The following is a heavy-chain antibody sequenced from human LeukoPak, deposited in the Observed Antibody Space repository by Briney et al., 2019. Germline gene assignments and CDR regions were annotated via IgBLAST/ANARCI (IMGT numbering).Heavy chain of an antibody. D-gene: IGHD6-19*01. CDR3: AKDVVAQEWLVPTYFDC. V-gene: IGHV3-23*01. J-gene: IGHJ4*02. Sequence: PGGSLRLSCAASGFTFSSYWMSWLRQAPGKGLELVSSISGSGISTYYADSVKGQFTISRDNSKNTLYLQMNSLRAEDTAIYYCAKDVVAQEWLVPTYFDCWGQGTLVTVSS. CDR1: GFTFSSYW. CDR2: ISGSGIST.